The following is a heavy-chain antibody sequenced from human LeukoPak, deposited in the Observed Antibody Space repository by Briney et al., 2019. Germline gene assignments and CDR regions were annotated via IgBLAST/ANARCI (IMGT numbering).Heavy chain of an antibody. CDR1: GFTFSSYS. CDR2: ISSSSSTI. CDR3: ARAPLGWVYYFDY. V-gene: IGHV3-48*04. Sequence: GGSLRLSCAASGFTFSSYSMNWVRQAPGKGLEWVSYISSSSSTIYYADSVKGRFTISRDNAKNSLYLQMNSLRAEDTAVYYCARAPLGWVYYFDYWGQGTLVTVSS. D-gene: IGHD6-19*01. J-gene: IGHJ4*02.